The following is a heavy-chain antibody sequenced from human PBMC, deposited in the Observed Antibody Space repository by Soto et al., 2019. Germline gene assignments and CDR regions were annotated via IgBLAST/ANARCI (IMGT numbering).Heavy chain of an antibody. D-gene: IGHD4-17*01. CDR2: IYYSGST. CDR1: GGSISSSSYY. J-gene: IGHJ4*02. Sequence: QLQLQESGPGLVKPSETLSLTCTVSGGSISSSSYYWGWIRQPPGKGLEWIGSIYYSGSTYYNPSLKSRVTISVDTSKNQFSLKLSSVTAADTAVYYCARSDDYGDYAFFDYWGQGTLVTVSS. V-gene: IGHV4-39*01. CDR3: ARSDDYGDYAFFDY.